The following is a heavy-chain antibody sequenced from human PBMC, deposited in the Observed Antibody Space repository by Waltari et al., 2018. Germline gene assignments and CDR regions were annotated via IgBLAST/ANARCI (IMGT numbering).Heavy chain of an antibody. CDR2: IHFTGVP. V-gene: IGHV4-59*13. CDR3: ATLVTSCIEDNCYDALGS. Sequence: SGPGLVKPSETLSLICTVSGGSISDSYWGWIRQPPGKGLEWIGYIHFTGVPNYSPSLESRVVISVDTSKNQFSLKVNSVTAADTAVYYCATLVTSCIEDNCYDALGSWGLGALVTVSS. CDR1: GGSISDSY. D-gene: IGHD1-20*01. J-gene: IGHJ4*02.